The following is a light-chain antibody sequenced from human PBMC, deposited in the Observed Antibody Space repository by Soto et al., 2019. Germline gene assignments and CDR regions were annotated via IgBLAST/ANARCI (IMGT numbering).Light chain of an antibody. CDR2: GAS. CDR3: TQYNDWPPWT. J-gene: IGKJ1*01. V-gene: IGKV3-15*01. Sequence: EILMTQSPATLSVSPGDRATLSCRASQSVSNNLAWYQQRPGQAPRLLIYGASTRATGIPARFSGSGSGTAFTLTISSLQSEDFAVYYCTQYNDWPPWTFGQGTK. CDR1: QSVSNN.